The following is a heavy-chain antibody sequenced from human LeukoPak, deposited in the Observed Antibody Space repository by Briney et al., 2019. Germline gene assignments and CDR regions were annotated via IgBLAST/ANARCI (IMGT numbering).Heavy chain of an antibody. Sequence: GGSLRLSCAASGFTFSSYGMHWVRQAPGKGLEWVAVISYDGSNKYYADSVKGRFTISRDNSKNTLYLQMNSLRAEDTAVYYCARDCSSTSCYNLATDAFDIWGQGTMVTVSS. J-gene: IGHJ3*02. V-gene: IGHV3-33*05. D-gene: IGHD2-2*02. CDR3: ARDCSSTSCYNLATDAFDI. CDR2: ISYDGSNK. CDR1: GFTFSSYG.